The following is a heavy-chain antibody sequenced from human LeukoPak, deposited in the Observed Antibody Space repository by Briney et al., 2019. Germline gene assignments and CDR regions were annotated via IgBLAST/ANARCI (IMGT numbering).Heavy chain of an antibody. CDR2: IKRKSDGGTT. CDR3: TTELDVRPNHY. D-gene: IGHD1-14*01. J-gene: IGHJ4*02. V-gene: IGHV3-15*01. CDR1: GFTFSSYS. Sequence: GGSLRLSCAASGFTFSSYSMNWVRQAPGKGLEWVGRIKRKSDGGTTDYAAPVEGRFTISRDDSKNTLYLQMNSLKSEDTAVYYCTTELDVRPNHYWGQGTLVTVSS.